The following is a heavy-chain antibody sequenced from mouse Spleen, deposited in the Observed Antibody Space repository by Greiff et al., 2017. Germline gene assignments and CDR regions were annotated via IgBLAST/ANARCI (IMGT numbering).Heavy chain of an antibody. J-gene: IGHJ2*01. CDR2: IWSGGST. Sequence: VQVVESGPGLVQPSQSLSITCTVSGFSLTSYGVHWVRQSPGKGLEWLGVIWSGGSTDYNAAFISRLSISKDNSKSQVFFKMNSLQADDTAIYYCASYYRYDVLDYWGQGTTLTVSS. V-gene: IGHV2-2*01. CDR1: GFSLTSYG. D-gene: IGHD2-14*01. CDR3: ASYYRYDVLDY.